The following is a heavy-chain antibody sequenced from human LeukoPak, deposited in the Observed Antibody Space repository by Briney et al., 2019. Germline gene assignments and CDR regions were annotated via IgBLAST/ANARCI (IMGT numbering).Heavy chain of an antibody. Sequence: GGSLRLSCAASGFTFNIYSMNWVRQAPGKGLEWVSYITSDTRTIYYADSVRGRFTISRDNAKNSLYLQMNSLRDEDTAVYYCARSVEGNFDYWGRGTLVTVSS. V-gene: IGHV3-48*02. CDR1: GFTFNIYS. CDR3: ARSVEGNFDY. CDR2: ITSDTRTI. J-gene: IGHJ4*02.